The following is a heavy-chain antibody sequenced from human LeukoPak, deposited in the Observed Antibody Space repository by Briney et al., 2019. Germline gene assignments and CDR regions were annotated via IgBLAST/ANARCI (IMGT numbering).Heavy chain of an antibody. V-gene: IGHV1-8*01. J-gene: IGHJ6*03. Sequence: ASVKVSCKASGYTFTSYDINWVRQATGQGLEWMGWMNPNSGNTGYAQKFQGRVTMTRNTSISTAYMELSSLRSEDTAVYYCARVSVLSYYYYYYMDVRGKGTTVTISS. CDR3: ARVSVLSYYYYYYMDV. D-gene: IGHD6-25*01. CDR1: GYTFTSYD. CDR2: MNPNSGNT.